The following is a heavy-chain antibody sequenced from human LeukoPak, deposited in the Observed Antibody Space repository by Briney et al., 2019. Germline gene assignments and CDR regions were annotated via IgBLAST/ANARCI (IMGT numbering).Heavy chain of an antibody. J-gene: IGHJ6*02. D-gene: IGHD5-18*01. CDR3: ARARYSYGYPYYYYGMDV. V-gene: IGHV3-23*01. Sequence: GGSLRLSCAASGFTFSSYAMSWVRQAPGKGLEWVSAISGSGGSTYYADSVKARFTISRDNSKNTLYLQMNSLRAEDTAVYYCARARYSYGYPYYYYGMDVWGQGTTVTVSS. CDR1: GFTFSSYA. CDR2: ISGSGGST.